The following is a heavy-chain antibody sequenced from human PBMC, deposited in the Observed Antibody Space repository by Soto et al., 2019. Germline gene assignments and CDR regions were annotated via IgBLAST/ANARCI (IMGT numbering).Heavy chain of an antibody. V-gene: IGHV4-34*01. D-gene: IGHD1-26*01. CDR3: ARGLMSGSYYSGGWYYFDY. CDR1: GGSFSGYI. Sequence: QVQLQQWGAGLLKPSETLSLTCAVYGGSFSGYIWSWIRQPPGKGLQWIGQINHSGSTNYNPSLKSRVTISVHTSNSQFSLELSSVTAADTAVYYCARGLMSGSYYSGGWYYFDYWGQGTLVTVSS. CDR2: INHSGST. J-gene: IGHJ4*02.